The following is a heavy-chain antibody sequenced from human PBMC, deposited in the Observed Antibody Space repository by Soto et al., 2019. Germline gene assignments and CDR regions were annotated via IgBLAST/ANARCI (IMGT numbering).Heavy chain of an antibody. CDR2: INHTGGT. CDR3: ARLKNVVMGGSHFEY. CDR1: GGSVNGYY. Sequence: SETLSLTCAVYGGSVNGYYWNWIRQPPGKGLEWIGEINHTGGTHYNPSLKSRVTMSVDTSKNQFSLRLSSVTAADTAIYSCARLKNVVMGGSHFEYWGPGTLVTVSS. V-gene: IGHV4-34*10. J-gene: IGHJ4*02. D-gene: IGHD3-16*01.